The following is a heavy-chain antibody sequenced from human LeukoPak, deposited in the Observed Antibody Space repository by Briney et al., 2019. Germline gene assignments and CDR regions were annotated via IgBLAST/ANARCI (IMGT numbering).Heavy chain of an antibody. J-gene: IGHJ6*03. CDR2: INTNSGGT. D-gene: IGHD4-23*01. V-gene: IGHV1-2*02. Sequence: SEGLSHNRTASSFTSEYIQWVGHAPEQGNEWMGWINTNSGGTNYAQKFQRRVTMTRDTSISTAYMELSMLRSDDTAVYYCARDWYGGNSDYYYYYYMDVWGKGTTVAVSS. CDR1: ASSFTSEY. CDR3: ARDWYGGNSDYYYYYYMDV.